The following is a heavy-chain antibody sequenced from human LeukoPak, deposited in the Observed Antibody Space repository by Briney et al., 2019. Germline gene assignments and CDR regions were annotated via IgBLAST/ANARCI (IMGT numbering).Heavy chain of an antibody. V-gene: IGHV3-74*01. CDR1: GFTFSRYW. D-gene: IGHD3-22*01. CDR3: TRGQSSGYSSGDY. CDR2: IESDGTTT. J-gene: IGHJ4*02. Sequence: GGSLRLSCAASGFTFSRYWMHWVRQAPGKGLVWVSRIESDGTTTTYADSVKGRFTISRDNAKNTLYLQMNSLRAEDTAVYCCTRGQSSGYSSGDYWGQGTLVTVSS.